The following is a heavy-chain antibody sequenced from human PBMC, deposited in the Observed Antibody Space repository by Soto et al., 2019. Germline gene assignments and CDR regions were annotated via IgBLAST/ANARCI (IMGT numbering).Heavy chain of an antibody. J-gene: IGHJ4*02. Sequence: SLRLSCAASGFTFSNYYMAWIRQAPGKGLECLSYISSREVTIYYADSVKGRFTISRDNTKNSLNLQMSSLRDEDTGVYYCARVSASGWHVNGRDYFDSWGQGTL. D-gene: IGHD6-19*01. CDR3: ARVSASGWHVNGRDYFDS. CDR2: ISSREVTI. CDR1: GFTFSNYY. V-gene: IGHV3-11*01.